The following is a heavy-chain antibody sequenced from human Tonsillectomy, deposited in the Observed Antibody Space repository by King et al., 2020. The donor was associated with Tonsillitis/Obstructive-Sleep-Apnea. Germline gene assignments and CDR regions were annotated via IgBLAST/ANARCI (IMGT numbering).Heavy chain of an antibody. J-gene: IGHJ4*01. D-gene: IGHD3-22*01. V-gene: IGHV1-18*01. CDR3: ARDHSYYDSSGYPDY. CDR1: GYTFINYG. CDR2: ISVYNGKT. Sequence: VQLVESGAEVKKPGASVKVSCKASGYTFINYGISWVRQAPGQGLEWMGWISVYNGKTNYAQMLQDRVTLTTDISTSTAFMELRSLRSDDTAVYYCARDHSYYDSSGYPDYWGHGTLVNVSS.